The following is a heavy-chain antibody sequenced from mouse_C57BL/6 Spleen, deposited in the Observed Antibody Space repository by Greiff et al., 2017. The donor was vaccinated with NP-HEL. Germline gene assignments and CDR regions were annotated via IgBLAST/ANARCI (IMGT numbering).Heavy chain of an antibody. CDR1: GYTFTSYW. CDR2: IHPNSGST. J-gene: IGHJ2*01. V-gene: IGHV1-64*01. CDR3: ASLYYGYDGFDY. D-gene: IGHD2-2*01. Sequence: QVQLQQPGAELVKPGASVKLSCKASGYTFTSYWMHLVKQRPGQGLEWIGMIHPNSGSTNYNEKFKSKATLTVDKSSSTAYMQLSSLTSEDSAVYYCASLYYGYDGFDYWGQGTTLTVSS.